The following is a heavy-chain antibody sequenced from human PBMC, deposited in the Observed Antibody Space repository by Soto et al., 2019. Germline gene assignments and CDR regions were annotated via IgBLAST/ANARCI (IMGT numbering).Heavy chain of an antibody. CDR3: KRDVVASSPPGADY. D-gene: IGHD5-12*01. Sequence: EVQLLGSGGGLVRPGGSLRLSCAGSGFTFSSYPMSWVRQAPGKGPEWVAAIKAAGGGTYYADSVKGRFTISRDNFNDILYLQMNSLTVEDTAMYYCKRDVVASSPPGADYWGQGHLVTVSS. CDR1: GFTFSSYP. CDR2: IKAAGGGT. J-gene: IGHJ4*02. V-gene: IGHV3-23*01.